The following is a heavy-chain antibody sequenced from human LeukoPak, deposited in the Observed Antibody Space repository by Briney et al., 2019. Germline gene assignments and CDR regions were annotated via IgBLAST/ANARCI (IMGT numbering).Heavy chain of an antibody. CDR1: GFTFSGYW. CDR2: LNSDESNT. D-gene: IGHD1-26*01. J-gene: IGHJ4*02. CDR3: ARDEGLVGATPSDY. Sequence: GGSLRLSCAASGFTFSGYWMHWVRQAPGKGLVWVSRLNSDESNTRYADSVRGRFTISRDNARNTLCLQMNSLRAEDTAVYYCARDEGLVGATPSDYWGQGTLVTV. V-gene: IGHV3-74*01.